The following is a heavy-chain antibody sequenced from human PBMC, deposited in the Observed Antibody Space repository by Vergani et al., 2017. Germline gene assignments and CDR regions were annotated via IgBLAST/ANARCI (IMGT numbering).Heavy chain of an antibody. J-gene: IGHJ2*01. D-gene: IGHD3-10*01. CDR3: ATGWFGEFPLYYWYFDL. CDR2: IVVGSGNT. CDR1: GFTFTSSA. V-gene: IGHV1-58*02. Sequence: QMQLVQSGPEVKKPGTSVKVSCKASGFTFTSSAMQWVRQARGQRLEWIGWIVVGSGNTNYAQKFQERVTITRDMSTSTAYMELSSLRSEDTAVYYCATGWFGEFPLYYWYFDLWGRGTLVTVSS.